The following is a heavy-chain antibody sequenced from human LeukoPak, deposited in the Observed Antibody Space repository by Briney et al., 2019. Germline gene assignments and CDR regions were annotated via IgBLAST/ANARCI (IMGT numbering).Heavy chain of an antibody. D-gene: IGHD6-19*01. Sequence: SQTLSLTCTVSGGSISSGGYYWSWIRQPPGKGLEWIGYIYHSGSTYYNPSLKSRLTISVDKSSNSFSLSLTSVTAADTAFYYCARAAAVTGQFDFWGQGTLVTVSS. V-gene: IGHV4-30-2*01. CDR1: GGSISSGGYY. CDR2: IYHSGST. CDR3: ARAAAVTGQFDF. J-gene: IGHJ4*02.